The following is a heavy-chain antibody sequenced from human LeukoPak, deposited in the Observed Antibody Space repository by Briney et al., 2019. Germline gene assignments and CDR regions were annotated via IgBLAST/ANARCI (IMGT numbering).Heavy chain of an antibody. Sequence: PSETLSLTCTVSGGSISSGGYYWSWIRQHPGKGLEWIGYIYYSGSTYYNPSPKSRVTISVDTSKNQFSLKLSSVTAADTAVYYCARTRITIFGVVIPDAFDIWGQGTMVTVSS. J-gene: IGHJ3*02. CDR3: ARTRITIFGVVIPDAFDI. CDR1: GGSISSGGYY. CDR2: IYYSGST. D-gene: IGHD3-3*01. V-gene: IGHV4-31*03.